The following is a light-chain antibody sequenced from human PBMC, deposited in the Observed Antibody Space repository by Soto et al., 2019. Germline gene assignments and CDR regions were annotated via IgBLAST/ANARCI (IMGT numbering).Light chain of an antibody. CDR3: QKYNDDSRT. CDR1: QSISVW. V-gene: IGKV1-5*03. CDR2: MAS. Sequence: DIPMTQSPSTLSASVGDRVTITCRASQSISVWLAWYQQKPGKAPNLLIYMASTLKSGVPSRFSGSGSGTEFTLTISSLQPDDFATYYCQKYNDDSRTFGQGTRVEIK. J-gene: IGKJ1*01.